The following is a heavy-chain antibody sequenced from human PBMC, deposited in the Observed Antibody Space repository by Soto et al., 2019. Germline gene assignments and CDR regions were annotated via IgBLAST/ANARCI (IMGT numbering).Heavy chain of an antibody. CDR3: ARSYCTGAYCYSWPFNYGVDV. Sequence: QVQLVESGGGVVQPGGSLRLSCTTSGFTFNTYGMHWVRQAPGKGLEWVAIIWYDGSNKYYADSVKGRFTISRDNSKNTLYLQMNRLIADDTALYYCARSYCTGAYCYSWPFNYGVDVWGQGTTVTVSS. D-gene: IGHD2-15*01. CDR1: GFTFNTYG. V-gene: IGHV3-33*08. CDR2: IWYDGSNK. J-gene: IGHJ6*02.